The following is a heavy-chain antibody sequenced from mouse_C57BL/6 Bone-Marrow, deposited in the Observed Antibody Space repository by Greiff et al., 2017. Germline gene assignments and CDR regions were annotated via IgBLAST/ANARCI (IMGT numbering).Heavy chain of an antibody. CDR1: GYTFTSYW. CDR3: ARSYYGSSYGY. Sequence: QVQLKQPGAELVRPGSSVKLSCKASGYTFTSYWMHWVKQRPIQGLEWIGNIDPSDSETHYNQKFKDKATLTVDKSSSTAYMQLSSLTSEDSAVXYCARSYYGSSYGYWGQGTTLTVSS. J-gene: IGHJ2*01. D-gene: IGHD1-1*01. CDR2: IDPSDSET. V-gene: IGHV1-52*01.